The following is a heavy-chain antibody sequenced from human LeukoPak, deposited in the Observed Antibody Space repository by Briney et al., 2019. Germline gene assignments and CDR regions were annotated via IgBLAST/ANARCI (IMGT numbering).Heavy chain of an antibody. V-gene: IGHV4-30-2*04. CDR2: IYHSGST. CDR3: ARHHDYGSYYFDY. D-gene: IGHD4-17*01. CDR1: GGSISSGXXX. Sequence: SGGSISSGXXXXSWMXQPPXXXXXXXAYIYHSGSTYYNPSLKSRVTISVDTSKNQFSLKLSSVTAADTAVYYCARHHDYGSYYFDYWGQGTLVTVSS. J-gene: IGHJ4*02.